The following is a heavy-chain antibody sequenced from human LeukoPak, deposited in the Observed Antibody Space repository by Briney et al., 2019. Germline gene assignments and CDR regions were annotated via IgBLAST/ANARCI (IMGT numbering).Heavy chain of an antibody. CDR1: GGSISSSSYY. CDR3: ASLTPSYYDSSGYYNQPFDY. V-gene: IGHV4-39*01. CDR2: IYYSGST. D-gene: IGHD3-22*01. J-gene: IGHJ4*02. Sequence: SETLTLTCTVSGGSISSSSYYWGWIRQPPGKGLEWIGSIYYSGSTYYNPSLKSRVTISVDTSKNQFSLKLSSVTAADTAVYYCASLTPSYYDSSGYYNQPFDYWGQETLVTVSS.